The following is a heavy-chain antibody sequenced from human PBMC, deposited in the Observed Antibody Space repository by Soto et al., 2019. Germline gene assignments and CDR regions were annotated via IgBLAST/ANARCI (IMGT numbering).Heavy chain of an antibody. CDR3: AKDGAYGRIAARYWYFDL. Sequence: GGSLRLSCAASGFTFSSYAMSWVRQAPGKGLEWVSAISGSGGSTYYADSVKGRFTISRDNSKNTLYLQMNSLRAEDTAVYYCAKDGAYGRIAARYWYFDLWGRGTLVTVSS. V-gene: IGHV3-23*01. D-gene: IGHD6-6*01. CDR1: GFTFSSYA. CDR2: ISGSGGST. J-gene: IGHJ2*01.